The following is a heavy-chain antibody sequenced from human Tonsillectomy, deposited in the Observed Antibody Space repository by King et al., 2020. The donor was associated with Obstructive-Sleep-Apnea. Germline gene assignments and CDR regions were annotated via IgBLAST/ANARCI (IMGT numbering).Heavy chain of an antibody. CDR3: ARGLSSSWYLVDY. D-gene: IGHD6-13*01. J-gene: IGHJ4*02. V-gene: IGHV4-59*01. CDR2: IYYSGST. CDR1: GGSISSYY. Sequence: QLQESGPGLVKPSENLSLTCTVSGGSISSYYWSWIRQPPGKGLEWIGYIYYSGSTNYNPSLKSRVTISVDTSKNQLSLKLTSVTAADTAVYYCARGLSSSWYLVDYWGQGTLVTVSS.